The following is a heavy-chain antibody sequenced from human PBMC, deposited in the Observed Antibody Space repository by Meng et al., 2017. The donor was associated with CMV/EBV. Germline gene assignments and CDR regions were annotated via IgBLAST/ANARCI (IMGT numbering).Heavy chain of an antibody. CDR2: ISAYNGNT. CDR1: TVTSYG. CDR3: ARKDLDCSGGSCYGGPFDY. V-gene: IGHV1-18*01. D-gene: IGHD2-15*01. Sequence: TVTSYGISWVRQATGQGLEWMGWISAYNGNTNYAQKLQGRVTMTTDTSTSTAYMELRSLRSDDTAVYYCARKDLDCSGGSCYGGPFDYWGQGTLVTVSS. J-gene: IGHJ4*02.